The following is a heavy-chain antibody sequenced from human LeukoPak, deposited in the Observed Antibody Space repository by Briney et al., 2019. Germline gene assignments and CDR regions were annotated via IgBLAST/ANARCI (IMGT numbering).Heavy chain of an antibody. CDR3: GKDLRRYYNIDV. V-gene: IGHV3-23*01. Sequence: PGGSLTLSCAASGFTFSSYGMSWVRQPHGKGLEWVSAISGSGGSTYYADSVKGRFTISRDNSKNTLYLQMNSLRAEDTAVSYCGKDLRRYYNIDVWGKGTKVTVSS. J-gene: IGHJ6*03. CDR2: ISGSGGST. CDR1: GFTFSSYG.